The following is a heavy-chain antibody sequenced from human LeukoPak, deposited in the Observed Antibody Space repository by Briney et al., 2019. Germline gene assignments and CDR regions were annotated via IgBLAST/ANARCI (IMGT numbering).Heavy chain of an antibody. CDR3: ARARAEEQVRGVTNYYYYYGMDV. CDR1: GGSISSSSYY. Sequence: SETLSLTCTVSGGSISSSSYYWGWIRQPPGKGLEWIGSIYYSGSTYYNPSLKSRVTISVDTSKNQFSLKLSSVTAADTAVYYCARARAEEQVRGVTNYYYYYGMDVWGQGTTVTVSS. CDR2: IYYSGST. V-gene: IGHV4-39*01. D-gene: IGHD3-10*01. J-gene: IGHJ6*02.